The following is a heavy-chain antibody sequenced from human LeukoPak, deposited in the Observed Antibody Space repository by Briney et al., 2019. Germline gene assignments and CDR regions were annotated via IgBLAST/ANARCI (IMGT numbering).Heavy chain of an antibody. CDR2: LYNTGNT. D-gene: IGHD6-13*01. CDR1: GFTVNSNY. Sequence: PGGSLRLSCAAPGFTVNSNYLSWVRQAPGRGLEWVSTLYNTGNTYYANSVKGRFSISRDNSKNTLFLQMNSLRAEDTAVYYCARLTPAAGRLYFVDWGPGTLVTVSS. J-gene: IGHJ4*02. CDR3: ARLTPAAGRLYFVD. V-gene: IGHV3-53*01.